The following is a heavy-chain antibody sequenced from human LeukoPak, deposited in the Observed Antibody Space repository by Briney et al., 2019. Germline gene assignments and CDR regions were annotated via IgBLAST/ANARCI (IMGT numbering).Heavy chain of an antibody. J-gene: IGHJ4*02. CDR1: GFIFSNAF. CDR2: IKQDGSEK. D-gene: IGHD5-12*01. CDR3: ARARRRDGYKGYFDY. V-gene: IGHV3-7*01. Sequence: GGSLRLSCAASGFIFSNAFMKWVRQAPGKGLEWVANIKQDGSEKYYVDSVKGRFTISRDNAKNSLYLQMNSLRAEDTAVYYCARARRRDGYKGYFDYWGQGTLVTVSP.